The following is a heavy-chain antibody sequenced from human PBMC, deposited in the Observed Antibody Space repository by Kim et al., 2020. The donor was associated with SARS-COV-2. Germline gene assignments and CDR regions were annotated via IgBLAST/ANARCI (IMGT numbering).Heavy chain of an antibody. CDR2: ISNTGRAP. Sequence: GGSLRLSCTASGLTFGNYAMNWVRQAPGKGLEWVSIISNTGRAPDYPDSVKGRFIISRDNSKNTLYLQMNNLRAEDTAMYYCAKRRETNFYGLESAFD. V-gene: IGHV3-23*01. CDR3: AKRRETNFYGLESAFD. J-gene: IGHJ4*01. CDR1: GLTFGNYA. D-gene: IGHD3-10*01.